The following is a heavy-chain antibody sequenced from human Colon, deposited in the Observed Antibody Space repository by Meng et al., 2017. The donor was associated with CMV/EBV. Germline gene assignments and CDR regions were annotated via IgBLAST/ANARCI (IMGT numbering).Heavy chain of an antibody. J-gene: IGHJ5*02. D-gene: IGHD5-12*01. V-gene: IGHV4-39*06. CDR1: GDSIRRDDYY. Sequence: GSLRLSCTVSGDSIRRDDYYWGWVRQSPGKGLEWIGSVYYTGYTTFNPSLQSRFNISLDTSKNQFHLKVKSVTAADTAVYYCVRDTKWLNWCAPWGQGTLVTVSS. CDR2: VYYTGYT. CDR3: VRDTKWLNWCAP.